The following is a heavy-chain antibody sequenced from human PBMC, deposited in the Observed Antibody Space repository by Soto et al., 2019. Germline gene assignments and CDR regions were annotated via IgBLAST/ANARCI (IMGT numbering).Heavy chain of an antibody. V-gene: IGHV1-2*04. CDR2: INPNSGGT. Sequence: QVQLVQSGAEVKKPGASVKVSCKASGYTFTGYYIHWVRQAPGQGLEWMGWINPNSGGTNYAQKCQGWVTMTRDTSISTAYMELSRLRSDDTAVYYCVRDGGMATVPTLDFDYWGQGTLVTVSS. D-gene: IGHD4-4*01. CDR1: GYTFTGYY. J-gene: IGHJ4*02. CDR3: VRDGGMATVPTLDFDY.